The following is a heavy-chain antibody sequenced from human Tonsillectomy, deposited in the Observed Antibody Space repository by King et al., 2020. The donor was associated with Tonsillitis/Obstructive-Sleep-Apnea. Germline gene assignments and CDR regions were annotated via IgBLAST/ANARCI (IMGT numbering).Heavy chain of an antibody. CDR3: ATPEYQLLYDPWGYYYGMDV. CDR2: ISHDGSNK. D-gene: IGHD2-2*02. CDR1: GFTFSSYA. V-gene: IGHV3-30*04. Sequence: VQLVESGGGVVQPGRSLRLSCAASGFTFSSYAMHWVRQAPGKGLEWVAVISHDGSNKYYSASVKGRFTISRDNSKNTLYLQINSLRVEDTAVYYCATPEYQLLYDPWGYYYGMDVWGQGTTVTVSS. J-gene: IGHJ6*02.